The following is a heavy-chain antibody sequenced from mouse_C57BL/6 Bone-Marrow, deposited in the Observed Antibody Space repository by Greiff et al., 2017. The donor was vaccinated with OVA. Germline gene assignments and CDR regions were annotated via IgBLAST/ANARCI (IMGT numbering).Heavy chain of an antibody. D-gene: IGHD2-4*01. CDR1: GYTFTSYW. V-gene: IGHV1-72*01. J-gene: IGHJ3*01. CDR2: IDPNSGGT. Sequence: QVQLQQSGAELVKPGASVKLSCKASGYTFTSYWMHWVKQRPGRGLEWIGRIDPNSGGTKYNEKFKSKATLTVDKASSTAYMQLSSLTSEDTAVYYCERSFYICDDYGWFAYWGQGTLVTVSA. CDR3: ERSFYICDDYGWFAY.